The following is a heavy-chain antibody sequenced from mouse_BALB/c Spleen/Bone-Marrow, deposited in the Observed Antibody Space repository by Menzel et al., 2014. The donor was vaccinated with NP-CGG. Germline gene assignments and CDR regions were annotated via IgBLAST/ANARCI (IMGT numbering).Heavy chain of an antibody. J-gene: IGHJ2*01. CDR3: ARQLDSSGYVLDY. CDR1: GFTFSSYT. D-gene: IGHD3-2*01. Sequence: DVMLVESGGGLVQPGGSLKLSCAASGFTFSSYTMSWIRQTPEKRLEWVAYISDGGGRAYYPDTVKGRFTISRDNAKNTLYLQMSSLKPEDTAMYYCARQLDSSGYVLDYWGQGTTLTVSS. CDR2: ISDGGGRA. V-gene: IGHV5-12-2*01.